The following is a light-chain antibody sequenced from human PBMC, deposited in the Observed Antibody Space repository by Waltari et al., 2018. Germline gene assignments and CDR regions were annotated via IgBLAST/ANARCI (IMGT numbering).Light chain of an antibody. V-gene: IGKV3-11*01. CDR3: QQRSNWPGT. J-gene: IGKJ3*01. CDR1: QSVSSY. Sequence: EIVLTQSPATLSLSPGERATLPCRASQSVSSYLAWYQQKPGQAPRLLIYDASARATGIPARFSGSGSGTDFTLTISSLEPEDFAVYYCQQRSNWPGTFGPGTKVDIK. CDR2: DAS.